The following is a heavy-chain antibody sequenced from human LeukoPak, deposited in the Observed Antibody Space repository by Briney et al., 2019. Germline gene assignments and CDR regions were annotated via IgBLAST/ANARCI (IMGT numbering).Heavy chain of an antibody. CDR3: ARDRHYYDSSGGGVDY. D-gene: IGHD3-22*01. CDR1: GFTFSDYY. J-gene: IGHJ4*02. V-gene: IGHV3-11*04. Sequence: GGSLRLSCAASGFTFSDYYMSWIRQAPGKGLEWVSYISSSGSTTYYADSVKGRFTISRDDAKNSLYLQMNSLRAEDTAVYYCARDRHYYDSSGGGVDYWGQGTLVTVSS. CDR2: ISSSGSTT.